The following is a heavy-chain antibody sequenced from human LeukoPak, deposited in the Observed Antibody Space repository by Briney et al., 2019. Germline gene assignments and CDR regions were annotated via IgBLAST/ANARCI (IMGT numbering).Heavy chain of an antibody. CDR2: IRSKPNSYAT. J-gene: IGHJ6*03. CDR3: TTVSGWYFYYYYYMDV. Sequence: GGSLRLSCAASGFTFSGSAMHWVRQASGKGLEWVGRIRSKPNSYATAYAASVKGRFTFSRDDSKNTAYLQMNSLKTEDTAVYYCTTVSGWYFYYYYYMDVWGKGTTVTVSS. D-gene: IGHD6-19*01. CDR1: GFTFSGSA. V-gene: IGHV3-73*01.